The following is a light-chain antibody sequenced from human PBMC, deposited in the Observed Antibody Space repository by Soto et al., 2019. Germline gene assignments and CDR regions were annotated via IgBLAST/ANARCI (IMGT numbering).Light chain of an antibody. CDR2: AAS. CDR3: QQAHSLPRT. J-gene: IGKJ1*01. CDR1: QGIGSW. V-gene: IGKV1-12*01. Sequence: DIQLTQSPSSLSASVGDIVTITCRASQGIGSWLAWYQQQPGKAPKLLIYAASTLQSGVPSRFSGSGSGTDFTLTISSLQPEDFATYYCQQAHSLPRTCGQGTKGDIK.